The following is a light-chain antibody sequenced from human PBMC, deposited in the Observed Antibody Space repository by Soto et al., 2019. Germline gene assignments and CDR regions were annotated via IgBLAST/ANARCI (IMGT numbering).Light chain of an antibody. CDR2: EVN. J-gene: IGLJ1*01. CDR1: RSDIGDSNF. V-gene: IGLV2-14*01. Sequence: QSVLAQPASVSGSPGQSVTISCTGPRSDIGDSNFISWYQHSPGKAPRLLIYEVNNRRAGVSKRFSGSKAGNTASLTISGLLDDDEADYFCASFRSGTILVFGSGTKVT. CDR3: ASFRSGTILV.